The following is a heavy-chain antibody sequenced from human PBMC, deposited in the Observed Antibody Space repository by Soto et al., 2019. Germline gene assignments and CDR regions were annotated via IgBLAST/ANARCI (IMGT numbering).Heavy chain of an antibody. CDR3: ARSPYYYDSSGYYWLNWFDP. CDR1: GGTFSSYA. V-gene: IGHV1-69*13. CDR2: IIPIFGTA. J-gene: IGHJ5*02. Sequence: ASVKVSCKASGGTFSSYAISWVRQAPGQGLEWMGGIIPIFGTANYAQKFQGRVTITADESTSTAYMELGSLRSEDTAVYYCARSPYYYDSSGYYWLNWFDPWGQGTLVTVSS. D-gene: IGHD3-22*01.